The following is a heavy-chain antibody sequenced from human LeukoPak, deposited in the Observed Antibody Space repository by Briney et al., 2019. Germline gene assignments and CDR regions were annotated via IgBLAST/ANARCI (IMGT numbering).Heavy chain of an antibody. CDR2: IYTDGST. D-gene: IGHD4-11*01. Sequence: GGSLRLSCAASGFIVSSSYMSWVRQPPGKGREWVSGIYTDGSTYYADSVQGRFTISRDNSKNMLFLQMNSLRVEDTSVYYCVRGHYSNTLGGQGTLVTVSS. CDR1: GFIVSSSY. J-gene: IGHJ4*02. CDR3: VRGHYSNTL. V-gene: IGHV3-66*01.